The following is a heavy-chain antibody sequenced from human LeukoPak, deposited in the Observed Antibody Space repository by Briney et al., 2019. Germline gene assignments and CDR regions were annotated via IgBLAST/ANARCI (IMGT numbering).Heavy chain of an antibody. V-gene: IGHV4-59*01. CDR3: ARVRGGSSWDAFDI. Sequence: SETLSLTCTVSGGSIRSYYWSWIRQPPGKGLEWIGYIYYSGSTNYNPSLKSRVTISADTSKNQFSLKLSSVTAADTAVYYCARVRGGSSWDAFDIWGQGTMVTVSS. CDR1: GGSIRSYY. D-gene: IGHD2-15*01. CDR2: IYYSGST. J-gene: IGHJ3*02.